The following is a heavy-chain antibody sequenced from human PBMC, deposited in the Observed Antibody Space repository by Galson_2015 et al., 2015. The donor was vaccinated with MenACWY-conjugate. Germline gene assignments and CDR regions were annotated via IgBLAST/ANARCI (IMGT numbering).Heavy chain of an antibody. CDR1: GFSLSTSGVG. V-gene: IGHV2-70*01. J-gene: IGHJ4*02. D-gene: IGHD3-3*01. CDR3: ARIHYDFWSGYLGFDY. Sequence: PALVKPTQTLTLPCTFSGFSLSTSGVGVGWIRQPPGKALEWLALIDWDDDKYYSTSLKTRLTISKDTSKNQVVLTMTNMDPVDTATYYCARIHYDFWSGYLGFDYWGQGTLVTVSS. CDR2: IDWDDDK.